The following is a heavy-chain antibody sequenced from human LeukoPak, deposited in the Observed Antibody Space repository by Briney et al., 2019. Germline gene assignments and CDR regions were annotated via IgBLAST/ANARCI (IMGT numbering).Heavy chain of an antibody. Sequence: PGGSLRLSCVASRFTFSNYWMTWVRQAPGKGLERVANINKDGGEKYYMESVKGRFTISRDNAKNSLYLQMNSLRAEDTAVYYCARGLFDIVVVPAAIEFDYWGQGTLVTVSS. J-gene: IGHJ4*02. CDR3: ARGLFDIVVVPAAIEFDY. CDR1: RFTFSNYW. D-gene: IGHD2-2*02. CDR2: INKDGGEK. V-gene: IGHV3-7*01.